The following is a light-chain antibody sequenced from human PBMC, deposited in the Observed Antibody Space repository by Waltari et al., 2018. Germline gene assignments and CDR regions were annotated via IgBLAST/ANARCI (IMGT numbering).Light chain of an antibody. CDR3: QQYYSTPYT. Sequence: DIVMTQSPDSLAVSLGERATINCKSSQSVLYTSNNLNYLGWDQQKPGQPPKVLIYWASTRESGVPDRFSGSGSGTDFTLTINSLQAEDVAVYYCQQYYSTPYTFGQGTKLEIK. J-gene: IGKJ2*01. CDR2: WAS. CDR1: QSVLYTSNNLNY. V-gene: IGKV4-1*01.